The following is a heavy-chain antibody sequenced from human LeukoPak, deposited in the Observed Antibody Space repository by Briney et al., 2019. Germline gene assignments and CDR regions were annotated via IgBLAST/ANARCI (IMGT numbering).Heavy chain of an antibody. Sequence: ASVKVSCKASGYTFTSYDINWVRQAPGQGLEWMGWINPNTGATNYAQNFQDRVTMTRDTSISTAYMELSRLRSDDTAVYYCARESQFCGGDCYYDYWGQGILVTVSS. CDR3: ARESQFCGGDCYYDY. CDR2: INPNTGAT. V-gene: IGHV1-2*02. J-gene: IGHJ4*02. D-gene: IGHD2-21*02. CDR1: GYTFTSYD.